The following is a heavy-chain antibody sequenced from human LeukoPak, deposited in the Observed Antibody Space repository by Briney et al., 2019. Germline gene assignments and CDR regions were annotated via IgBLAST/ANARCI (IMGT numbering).Heavy chain of an antibody. V-gene: IGHV3-21*01. J-gene: IGHJ4*02. CDR2: ISSSSSYI. Sequence: WVRQAPGXGLEGVSSISSSSSYIYYADSVKGRFTISRDNAKNSLYLQMNSLRAEDTAVYYCAREDGYSYGPPDYWGQGTLVTVSS. D-gene: IGHD5-18*01. CDR3: AREDGYSYGPPDY.